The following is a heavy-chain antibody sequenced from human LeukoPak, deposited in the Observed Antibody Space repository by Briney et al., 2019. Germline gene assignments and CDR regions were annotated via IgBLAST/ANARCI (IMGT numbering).Heavy chain of an antibody. V-gene: IGHV4-59*01. J-gene: IGHJ3*02. CDR3: AVYLGQQHDVFDI. CDR2: IYYTGST. CDR1: GGSISSYY. D-gene: IGHD6-13*01. Sequence: PSETLSLTCTVSGGSISSYYWSWIRQPPGNRLEWIGYIYYTGSTNYNPSLKSRVTMSVDTSKNQFSLKLTSVTAADTAVYYCAVYLGQQHDVFDIWGQGKVLIVSS.